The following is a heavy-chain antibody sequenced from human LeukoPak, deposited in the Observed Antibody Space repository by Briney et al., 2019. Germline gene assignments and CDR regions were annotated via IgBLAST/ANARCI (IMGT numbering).Heavy chain of an antibody. Sequence: PGGSLRLSCAASGFTFSSYGMHWVRRAPGKGLEWVAFIRYDGSNKYYADSVKGRFTISRDNSKNTLYLQMNSLRAEDTAVYYCAKFYNYYDSSGGHDAFDIWGQGTMVTVSS. D-gene: IGHD3-22*01. V-gene: IGHV3-30*02. J-gene: IGHJ3*02. CDR2: IRYDGSNK. CDR1: GFTFSSYG. CDR3: AKFYNYYDSSGGHDAFDI.